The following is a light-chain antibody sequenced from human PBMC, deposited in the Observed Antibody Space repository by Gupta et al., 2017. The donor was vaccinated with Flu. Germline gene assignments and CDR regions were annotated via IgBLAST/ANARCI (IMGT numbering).Light chain of an antibody. CDR2: GAS. V-gene: IGKV3-20*01. J-gene: IGKJ1*01. Sequence: GTLSLSPGDRATLSCRASQIVVSGFLAWYQQKPGQAPRLLIDGASSRVTGIPERFSGSGSGTDFTLIISRLEPEDFAVYYCQQYASLPATFGQGTKVEIK. CDR3: QQYASLPAT. CDR1: QIVVSGF.